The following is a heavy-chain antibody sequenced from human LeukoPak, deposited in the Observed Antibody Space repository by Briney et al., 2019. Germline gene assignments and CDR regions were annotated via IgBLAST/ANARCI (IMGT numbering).Heavy chain of an antibody. V-gene: IGHV3-23*01. CDR2: IRGGGVNI. CDR3: AKEFFGSGNYFNGVFDS. CDR1: GFTFSSCA. D-gene: IGHD3-10*01. Sequence: GGSLRLSCAASGFTFSSCAMSWVRQAPGKGLEWVSSIRGGGVNIQYAVSVKGRFTISRDNSNNTLHLQMNSLRVEDTAVYYCAKEFFGSGNYFNGVFDSWGQGALVTISS. J-gene: IGHJ4*02.